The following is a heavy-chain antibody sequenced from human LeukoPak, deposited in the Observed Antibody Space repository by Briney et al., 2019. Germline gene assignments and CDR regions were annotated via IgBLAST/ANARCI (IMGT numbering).Heavy chain of an antibody. D-gene: IGHD1-26*01. CDR3: ARDRAVGGSYYFPPPTPPYYGRDV. J-gene: IGHJ6*02. CDR1: GYTFTGYY. CDR2: IIPILGIA. V-gene: IGHV1-69*04. Sequence: GASVKVSCKASGYTFTGYYMHWVRQAPGQGLEWMGRIIPILGIANYAQKFQGRVTITADKSTSTAYMELSSLRSEDTAVYYCARDRAVGGSYYFPPPTPPYYGRDVGGQGPTVPVSS.